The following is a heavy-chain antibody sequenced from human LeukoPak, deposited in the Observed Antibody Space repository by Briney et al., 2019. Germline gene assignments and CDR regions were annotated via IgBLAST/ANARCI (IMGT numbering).Heavy chain of an antibody. Sequence: GGSLRLSCAASGFTFSSYAMHWVRQAPGKGLEYVSAISSNGGSTYYANSVKGRFTISRDNSKNTLYLQMGSLRAEDMAVYYRARSRGTHYYYYYMDVWGKGTTVTVSS. CDR2: ISSNGGST. CDR1: GFTFSSYA. J-gene: IGHJ6*03. CDR3: ARSRGTHYYYYYMDV. D-gene: IGHD2-15*01. V-gene: IGHV3-64*01.